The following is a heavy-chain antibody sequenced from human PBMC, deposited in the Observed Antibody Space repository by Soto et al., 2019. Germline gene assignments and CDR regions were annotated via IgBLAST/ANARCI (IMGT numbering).Heavy chain of an antibody. D-gene: IGHD5-12*01. CDR1: GFTFSSFW. CDR2: INGDGSGT. V-gene: IGHV3-74*01. CDR3: IRDYGEPGSTNAFDI. J-gene: IGHJ3*02. Sequence: AASVKVSCAASGFTFSSFWMHWVRQAPGEGLVWVSRINGDGSGTNYADFVEGRFTISRDNAKNTLYLQMSSLRAEDTAVYYCIRDYGEPGSTNAFDIWGQGTVVTVSS.